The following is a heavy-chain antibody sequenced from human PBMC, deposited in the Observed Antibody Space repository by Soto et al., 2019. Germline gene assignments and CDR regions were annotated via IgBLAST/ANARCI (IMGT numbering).Heavy chain of an antibody. CDR1: GFTFSSYA. V-gene: IGHV3-23*01. CDR2: ISGSRGST. CDR3: AKRTSWSFDY. J-gene: IGHJ4*02. Sequence: PGGSLRLSCVASGFTFSSYAMSWVREAPGKGLEWVSDISGSRGSTYYADSVKGRFTISRDNSKNTLYLQMNSLRAEDTAVYYCAKRTSWSFDYWGQGNLVTVS. D-gene: IGHD2-2*01.